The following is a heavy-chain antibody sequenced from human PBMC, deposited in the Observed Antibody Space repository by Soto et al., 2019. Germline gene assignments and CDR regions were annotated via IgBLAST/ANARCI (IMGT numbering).Heavy chain of an antibody. J-gene: IGHJ5*02. D-gene: IGHD6-19*01. Sequence: GGSLRLSCAASGFTFSSYSMSWVRQAPGKGLEWVSAVSGSGGTTYYADSVRGRFTISRDNSKNTLYLQMNSLRAEDTAIYFCARCTVDTIVTSGWCHYLDPWGQGTLVTAPQ. CDR2: VSGSGGTT. CDR3: ARCTVDTIVTSGWCHYLDP. CDR1: GFTFSSYS. V-gene: IGHV3-23*01.